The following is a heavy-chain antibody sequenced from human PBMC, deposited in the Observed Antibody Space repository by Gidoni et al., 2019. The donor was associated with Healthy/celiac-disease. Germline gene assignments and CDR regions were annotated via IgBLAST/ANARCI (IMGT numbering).Heavy chain of an antibody. J-gene: IGHJ4*02. V-gene: IGHV3-64D*09. CDR2: ISSNGGST. D-gene: IGHD1-26*01. Sequence: LRLSCSASGFTFSRYALHWVRQAPGKGLEYVSAISSNGGSTYYADSVKGRFTISRDNSKNTLYLQMSSLRAEDTAVYYCVKDGYSGSYRTGPLDYWGQGTLVTVSS. CDR1: GFTFSRYA. CDR3: VKDGYSGSYRTGPLDY.